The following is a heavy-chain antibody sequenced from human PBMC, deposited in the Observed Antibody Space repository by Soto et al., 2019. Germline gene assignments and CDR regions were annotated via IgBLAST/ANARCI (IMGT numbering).Heavy chain of an antibody. Sequence: GGSLRLSCAASGFTFSSYSMNWVRQAPGKGLEWVSSISSSSSYIYYADSVKGRFTISRDNAKNSLYLQMNSLRAEDTAVYYCARDGAGFGEFHYYYGMDVWGQGTTVTVSS. CDR2: ISSSSSYI. V-gene: IGHV3-21*01. CDR3: ARDGAGFGEFHYYYGMDV. D-gene: IGHD3-10*01. J-gene: IGHJ6*02. CDR1: GFTFSSYS.